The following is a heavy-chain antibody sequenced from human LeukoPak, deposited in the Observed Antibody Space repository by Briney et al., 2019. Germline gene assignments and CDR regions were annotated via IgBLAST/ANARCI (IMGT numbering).Heavy chain of an antibody. V-gene: IGHV1-69*06. J-gene: IGHJ1*01. CDR3: ALERLCSGSSCNSY. D-gene: IGHD2-15*01. CDR1: GGTFSSFA. CDR2: IIPIFGTV. Sequence: GASVKVSCKASGGTFSSFAITWMRQAPGQGLEWMGGIIPIFGTVNYAQKFQVRVTITADKSTSTAYMELSSLRSEDTAVYYCALERLCSGSSCNSYWGQGTLVTVSS.